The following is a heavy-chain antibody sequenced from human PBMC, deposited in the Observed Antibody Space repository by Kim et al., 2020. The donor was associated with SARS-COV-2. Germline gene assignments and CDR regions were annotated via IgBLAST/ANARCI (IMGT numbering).Heavy chain of an antibody. D-gene: IGHD4-17*01. Sequence: SETLSLTCTVSGDSISSRSYCWGWIRQPPGKGLEWIGCIFPSGLTYYKSSLRSRVTISLDTSKNQFSLKLNSVTAADTAMYYCAKQSTVTTSGFRGIDMWGQGTMVTVSS. CDR1: GDSISSRSYC. CDR3: AKQSTVTTSGFRGIDM. J-gene: IGHJ3*02. CDR2: IFPSGLT. V-gene: IGHV4-39*01.